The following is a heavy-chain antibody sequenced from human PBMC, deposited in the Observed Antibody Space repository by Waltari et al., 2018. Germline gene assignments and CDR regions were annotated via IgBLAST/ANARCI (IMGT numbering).Heavy chain of an antibody. CDR1: GGSINSNDW. J-gene: IGHJ6*02. CDR3: ARYCTGGACIYGMDV. D-gene: IGHD2-8*02. Sequence: QVQLQESGPGLVKPSGTLSLTCAVSGGSINSNDWWIWVRQPPGKGLEWIGEIHQSGSTNYNPSLKGRVTISEDKSKNQFALNLSSVTAADTAVYYCARYCTGGACIYGMDVWGQGTTVTVP. CDR2: IHQSGST. V-gene: IGHV4-4*02.